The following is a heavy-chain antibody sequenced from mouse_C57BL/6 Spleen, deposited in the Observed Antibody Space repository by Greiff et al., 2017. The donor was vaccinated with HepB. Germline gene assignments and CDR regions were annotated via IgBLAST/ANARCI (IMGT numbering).Heavy chain of an antibody. D-gene: IGHD1-1*01. V-gene: IGHV1-80*01. CDR2: IYPGDGDT. J-gene: IGHJ4*01. Sequence: QVQLKESGAELVKPGASVKISCKASGYAFSSYWMNWVKQRPGKGLEWIGQIYPGDGDTNYNGKFKGKATLTADKSSSTAYMQLSSLTSEDSAVYFCARSGYGSGYAMDYWGQGTSVTVSS. CDR3: ARSGYGSGYAMDY. CDR1: GYAFSSYW.